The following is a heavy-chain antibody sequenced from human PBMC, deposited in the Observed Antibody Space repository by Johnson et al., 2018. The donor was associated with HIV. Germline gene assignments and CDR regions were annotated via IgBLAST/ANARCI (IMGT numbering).Heavy chain of an antibody. V-gene: IGHV3-9*01. CDR1: GFTFDDYA. Sequence: VQLVESGGGLVQPGRSLRLSCAASGFTFDDYAMHWVRQAPGKGLEWVSGISRNSGSIGYADSVKGRFTISRDNAKNSLYLQMNSLRAEDTALYNCARVGYRNYGGGAFDIWGQGTMVTVSS. CDR3: ARVGYRNYGGGAFDI. D-gene: IGHD4-11*01. J-gene: IGHJ3*02. CDR2: ISRNSGSI.